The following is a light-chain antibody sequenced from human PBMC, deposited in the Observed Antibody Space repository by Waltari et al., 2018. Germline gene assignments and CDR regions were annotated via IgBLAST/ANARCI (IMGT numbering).Light chain of an antibody. CDR2: GAS. CDR3: QRNDRLPVT. J-gene: IGKJ1*01. Sequence: EIVFTQSPGTLSLSPGERATLSCRASQSVGRALSWYQQKPGQAPRPLIYGASTRATGIPDRFSGSGFGTDFSLTISRLEPGDFAVYYCQRNDRLPVTFGQGTKVEIK. V-gene: IGKV3-20*01. CDR1: QSVGRA.